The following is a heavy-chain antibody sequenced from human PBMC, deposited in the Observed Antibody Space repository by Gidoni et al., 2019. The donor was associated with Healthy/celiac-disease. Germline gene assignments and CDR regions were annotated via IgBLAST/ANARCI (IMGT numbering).Heavy chain of an antibody. CDR3: ARGPRSFDY. V-gene: IGHV4-59*01. J-gene: IGHJ4*02. D-gene: IGHD4-17*01. CDR2: IYYSGST. Sequence: RQPPGKGLEWIGYIYYSGSTNYNPSLKSRVTISVDTSKNQFSLKLSSVTAADTAVYYCARGPRSFDYWGQGTLVTVSS.